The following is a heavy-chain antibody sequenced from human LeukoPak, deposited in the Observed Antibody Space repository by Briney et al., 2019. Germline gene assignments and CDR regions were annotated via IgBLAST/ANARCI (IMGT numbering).Heavy chain of an antibody. CDR3: ARDGPLRSISNYMDV. CDR1: GFTFSIYA. Sequence: PGGSLRLSCAASGFTFSIYAMSWVRQAPGKGLQWVSSITSRGESTWYVDSVKGRFTITRDNSENTLYLQMHSLRAEDTAVYYCARDGPLRSISNYMDVWGKGTTVTVSS. V-gene: IGHV3-23*01. D-gene: IGHD6-6*01. J-gene: IGHJ6*03. CDR2: ITSRGEST.